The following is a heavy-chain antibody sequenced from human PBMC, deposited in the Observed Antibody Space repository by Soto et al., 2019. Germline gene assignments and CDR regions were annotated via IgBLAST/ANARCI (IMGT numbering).Heavy chain of an antibody. V-gene: IGHV4-4*02. J-gene: IGHJ4*02. CDR3: ARDPYSGSYGDY. D-gene: IGHD1-26*01. CDR2: IYHTGGT. Sequence: SETLSLTCAVSGGSISSTNWWSWVRQPPGKGLEWIGEIYHTGGTNYNPSLKGRVTISVDKSKNQFSLKLNSVTAADTAVYYCARDPYSGSYGDYWGQGSLVTVSS. CDR1: GGSISSTNW.